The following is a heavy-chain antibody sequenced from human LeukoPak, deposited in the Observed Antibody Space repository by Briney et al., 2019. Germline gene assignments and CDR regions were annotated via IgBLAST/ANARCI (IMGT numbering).Heavy chain of an antibody. CDR2: ISAYNGNT. CDR3: ARNRAVAGDGVFDY. D-gene: IGHD6-19*01. CDR1: GYTFTSYG. J-gene: IGHJ4*02. V-gene: IGHV1-18*01. Sequence: ASVKVSCKASGYTFTSYGISWVRQAPGQGLEWMGWISAYNGNTNYAQKLQGRVTMTTDTSTSTACMELRSLRSDDTAVYYCARNRAVAGDGVFDYWGQGTLVTVSS.